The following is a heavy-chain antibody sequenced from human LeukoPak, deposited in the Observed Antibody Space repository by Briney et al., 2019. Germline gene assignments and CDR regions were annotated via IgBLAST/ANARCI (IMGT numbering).Heavy chain of an antibody. CDR1: GFTFSSYS. CDR2: ISSSSDYI. CDR3: AAGKWYGNF. J-gene: IGHJ4*02. D-gene: IGHD2-15*01. V-gene: IGHV3-21*01. Sequence: GGSLRLSCAASGFTFSSYSMNWVRQAPGKGLEWVSSISSSSDYIHYADSVKGRFTISRDNAKNSLYLHMNSLRAEDTAVYYCAAGKWYGNFWGQGTLVTVSS.